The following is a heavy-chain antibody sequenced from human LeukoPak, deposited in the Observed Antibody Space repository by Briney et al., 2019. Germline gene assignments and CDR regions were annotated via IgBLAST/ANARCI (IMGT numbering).Heavy chain of an antibody. J-gene: IGHJ5*02. Sequence: ASVKVSCKASGYTFTSYGISWVRQAPGQGLEWMGWISAYNGNTNYAQKLQGRVTMTTDTSTSTAYMELRSLRSDDTAVYYCARDCLPIAVAGTGGNWFDPWGQGTLVTVSS. D-gene: IGHD6-19*01. CDR3: ARDCLPIAVAGTGGNWFDP. V-gene: IGHV1-18*01. CDR1: GYTFTSYG. CDR2: ISAYNGNT.